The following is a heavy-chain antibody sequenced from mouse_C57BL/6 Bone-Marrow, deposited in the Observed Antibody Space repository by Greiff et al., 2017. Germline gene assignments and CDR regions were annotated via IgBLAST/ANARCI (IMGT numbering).Heavy chain of an antibody. CDR2: INYDGSST. CDR1: GFTFSDYY. V-gene: IGHV5-16*01. CDR3: ARAGFPIGYFDV. J-gene: IGHJ1*03. Sequence: EVQVVESEGGLVQPGSSMNLSCTASGFTFSDYYMAWVRQVPEKGLEWVANINYDGSSTYYLDSLKSRFIISRDNAKNILYLQMNSLKSEDTATYYCARAGFPIGYFDVWGTGTTVTVAS.